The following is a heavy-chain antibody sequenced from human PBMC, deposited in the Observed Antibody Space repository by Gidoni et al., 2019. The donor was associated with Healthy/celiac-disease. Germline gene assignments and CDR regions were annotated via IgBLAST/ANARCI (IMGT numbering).Heavy chain of an antibody. V-gene: IGHV2-26*01. J-gene: IGHJ5*02. CDR1: GFSLSNARMG. CDR2: IFSNDEK. D-gene: IGHD3-3*01. Sequence: QVTLKESGPVLVKHTETLTLTCTVSGFSLSNARMGVSWIRQPPGKSLDWLAHIFSNDEKSYSTSLKSSLNISKDTAKSKLVLTMTNMDPVDTATYYCARSITIVGVDPNWFDPWGQGTLVTVSS. CDR3: ARSITIVGVDPNWFDP.